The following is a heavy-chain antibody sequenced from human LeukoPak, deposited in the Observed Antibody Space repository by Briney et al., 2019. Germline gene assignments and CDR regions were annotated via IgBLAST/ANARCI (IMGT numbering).Heavy chain of an antibody. CDR2: ITSSGATI. D-gene: IGHD1-1*01. CDR1: GFTFSSYT. Sequence: PGGSLRLSCVASGFTFSSYTMNWVRQAPGKGLEWVSYITSSGATIYYADSVKGRFTISRDNAKNSLYLQMNSPRAEDTAVYFCARVGTSSKYYYYMDVWGKGTTVTVSS. V-gene: IGHV3-48*04. J-gene: IGHJ6*03. CDR3: ARVGTSSKYYYYMDV.